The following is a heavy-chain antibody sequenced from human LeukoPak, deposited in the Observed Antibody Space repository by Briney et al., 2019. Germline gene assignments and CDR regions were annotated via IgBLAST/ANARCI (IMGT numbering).Heavy chain of an antibody. D-gene: IGHD1-26*01. CDR1: GYTFTDLTEYY. CDR2: INPNNGGT. V-gene: IGHV1-2*02. J-gene: IGHJ4*02. CDR3: ARRLGGSSEGYEL. Sequence: GASVKVSCKASGYTFTDLTEYYIHWVRQAPGQGLEWMGWINPNNGGTKYAQKFQGRVTMTRDMSMNTAYMELSSLTSDDTAVYYCARRLGGSSEGYELWGQGPLVTVSS.